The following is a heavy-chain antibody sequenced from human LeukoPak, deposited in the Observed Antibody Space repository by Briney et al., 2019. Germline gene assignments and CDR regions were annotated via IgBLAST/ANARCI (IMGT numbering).Heavy chain of an antibody. J-gene: IGHJ1*01. V-gene: IGHV1-69*05. CDR2: IIPIFGTA. CDR1: GGTFSNYA. CDR3: ASSFVVVTASLHFQH. D-gene: IGHD2-21*02. Sequence: SVKVSCKASGGTFSNYAISWVRQAPGQGLEWMGGIIPIFGTANYAQKFQGRVTITTDESTSTAYMELSSLRSEDTAVYYCASSFVVVTASLHFQHWGQGTLVTVSS.